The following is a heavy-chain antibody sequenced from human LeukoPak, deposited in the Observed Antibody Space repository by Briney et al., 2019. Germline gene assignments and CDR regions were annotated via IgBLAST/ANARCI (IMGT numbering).Heavy chain of an antibody. J-gene: IGHJ4*02. CDR3: AKDRYYGSGSYYKPYYFDS. V-gene: IGHV3-23*01. CDR1: GFTLSSYA. Sequence: GGSLRLSCAASGFTLSSYAMSWVRQAPGKGLEWVSGISGSGGRTYYADSVKGRFTISRDNSKNTLYLQMNSLRAEDTAVYYCAKDRYYGSGSYYKPYYFDSWGPGTLVTVSS. CDR2: ISGSGGRT. D-gene: IGHD3-10*01.